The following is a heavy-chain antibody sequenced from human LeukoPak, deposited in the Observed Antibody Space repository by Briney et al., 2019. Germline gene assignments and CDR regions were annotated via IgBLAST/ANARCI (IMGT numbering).Heavy chain of an antibody. D-gene: IGHD3-10*01. J-gene: IGHJ4*02. CDR2: ISSSGSTI. V-gene: IGHV3-48*04. CDR3: ARDLYYGSGNFDY. Sequence: GGSLRLSCAASGFTFSSYAMSWVRQAPGKGLEWVSYISSSGSTIYYADSVKGRFTISRDNAKNSLYLQMNSLRAEDTAVYYCARDLYYGSGNFDYWGQGTLVTVSS. CDR1: GFTFSSYA.